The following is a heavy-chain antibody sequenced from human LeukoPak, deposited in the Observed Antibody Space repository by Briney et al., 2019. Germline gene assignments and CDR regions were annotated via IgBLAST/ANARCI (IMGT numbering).Heavy chain of an antibody. CDR3: ARSIAVSGWFDP. V-gene: IGHV1-2*02. J-gene: IGHJ5*02. CDR1: GYTFTSYG. D-gene: IGHD6-19*01. CDR2: INPNSGGT. Sequence: ASVKVSCKASGYTFTSYGISWVRQAPGQGLEWMGWINPNSGGTNYAQKFQGRVTMTRDTSISTAYMELSRLRSDDTAVYYCARSIAVSGWFDPWGQGTLVTVSS.